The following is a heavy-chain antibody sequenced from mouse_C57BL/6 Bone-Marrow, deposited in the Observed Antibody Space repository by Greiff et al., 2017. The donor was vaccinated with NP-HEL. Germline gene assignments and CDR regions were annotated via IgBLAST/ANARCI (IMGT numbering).Heavy chain of an antibody. V-gene: IGHV2-9-1*01. D-gene: IGHD2-4*01. J-gene: IGHJ4*01. CDR3: ARKRLRRDYYAMDY. CDR1: GFSLTSYA. Sequence: QVQLKESGPGLVAPSQSLSITCTVSGFSLTSYAISWVRQPPGKGLEWLGVIWTGGGTNYNSAIISRLSISKDNSKSQVFIKMNSLQTDDTARYYGARKRLRRDYYAMDYWGQGTSVTVSS. CDR2: IWTGGGT.